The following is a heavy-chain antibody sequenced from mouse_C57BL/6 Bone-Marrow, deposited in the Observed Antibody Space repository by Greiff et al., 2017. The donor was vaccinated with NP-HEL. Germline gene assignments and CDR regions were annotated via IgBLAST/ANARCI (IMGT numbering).Heavy chain of an antibody. J-gene: IGHJ3*01. CDR2: INYDGSST. CDR1: GFTFSDYY. CDR3: ARDEGYYPFAY. V-gene: IGHV5-16*01. D-gene: IGHD2-3*01. Sequence: EVMLVESEGGLVQPGSSMKLSCTASGFTFSDYYMAWVRQVPEKGLECVANINYDGSSTYYLDSLKSRFIISRDNAKNILYLQMSSLKSEDTATYYCARDEGYYPFAYWGQGTLVTVSA.